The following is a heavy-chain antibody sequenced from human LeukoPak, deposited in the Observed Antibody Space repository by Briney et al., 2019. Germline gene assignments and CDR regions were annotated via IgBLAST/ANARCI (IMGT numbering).Heavy chain of an antibody. CDR2: IYYSGST. D-gene: IGHD6-19*01. CDR3: ARDGLVEGYSSGCYYYYGMDV. CDR1: GGSISSGDYY. J-gene: IGHJ6*02. V-gene: IGHV4-30-4*01. Sequence: SQTLSLTCTVSGGSISSGDYYWSWIRQPPGKGLEWIGYIYYSGSTYYNPSLKSRVTISVDTSKNQFSLKLSSVTAADTAVYYCARDGLVEGYSSGCYYYYGMDVWGQGTTVTVSS.